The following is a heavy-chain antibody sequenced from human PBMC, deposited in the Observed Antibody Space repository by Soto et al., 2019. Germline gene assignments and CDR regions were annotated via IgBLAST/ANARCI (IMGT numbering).Heavy chain of an antibody. V-gene: IGHV5-51*01. Sequence: PGESLKISCKGSGYSFTSYWIGWVRQMPGKGLELMGIIYPGDSDTRYSPSFQGQVTISADKSISTAYLQWSCLKTTDTAMYYCVRNDYNGNSVDYWGQGTQVTVS. CDR2: IYPGDSDT. D-gene: IGHD4-4*01. J-gene: IGHJ4*02. CDR3: VRNDYNGNSVDY. CDR1: GYSFTSYW.